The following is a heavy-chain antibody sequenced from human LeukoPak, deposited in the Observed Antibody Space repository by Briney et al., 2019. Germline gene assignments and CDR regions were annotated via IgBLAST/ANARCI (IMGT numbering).Heavy chain of an antibody. CDR2: ISGSGNRT. D-gene: IGHD3-16*02. V-gene: IGHV3-23*01. Sequence: PGGSLRLSCAASGFTFSSYAMSWVRQAPGKGLEWVSSISGSGNRTYYADSVKGRFTISRDNPKNTLFLQMNSLRAEDTAAYYCTKGGIRYWFDPWGQGTLVTVSS. J-gene: IGHJ5*02. CDR3: TKGGIRYWFDP. CDR1: GFTFSSYA.